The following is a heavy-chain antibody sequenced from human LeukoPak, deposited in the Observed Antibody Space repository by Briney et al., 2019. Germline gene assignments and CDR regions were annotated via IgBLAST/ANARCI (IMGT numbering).Heavy chain of an antibody. D-gene: IGHD2/OR15-2a*01. CDR3: VRDHYYSFDY. J-gene: IGHJ4*02. CDR2: ISSSSSAI. V-gene: IGHV3-48*02. CDR1: GFTFSSYS. Sequence: PGRSLRLSCAASGFTFSSYSMNWVRQAPGEGLGWSSYISSSSSAIYYADSVEGRSTISRDNAKHSLYLQMNSLRDEGTAVYYCVRDHYYSFDYWGQGTLVTVSS.